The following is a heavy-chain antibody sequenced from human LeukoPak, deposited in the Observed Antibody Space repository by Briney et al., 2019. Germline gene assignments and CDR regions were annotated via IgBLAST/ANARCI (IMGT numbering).Heavy chain of an antibody. V-gene: IGHV3-23*01. J-gene: IGHJ4*02. Sequence: GGSLRLSCAASGFAFSSYAMSWVRQAPGKGLEWVSAISGSGGSTYYADSVKGRFTISRDNSKNTLYLQMNSLRAEDTAVYYCARGSWSGDYFDYWGQGTLVTVSS. D-gene: IGHD6-13*01. CDR1: GFAFSSYA. CDR3: ARGSWSGDYFDY. CDR2: ISGSGGST.